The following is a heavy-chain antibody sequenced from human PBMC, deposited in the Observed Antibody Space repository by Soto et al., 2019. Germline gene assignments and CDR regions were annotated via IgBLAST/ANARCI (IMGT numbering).Heavy chain of an antibody. CDR2: ISYEGSHT. V-gene: IGHV3-30*18. Sequence: QVQLVESGGGVVQPGRSLRLSCAASGFIFSSYGMHWVRQAPGKGLEWVAVISYEGSHTYYADSVKGRFTITRDNSKNTLYLQMNSRRPEDTAVYYCAKEVDCGGGSCSWSEGFDYWGQGTLFTVSS. D-gene: IGHD2-15*01. J-gene: IGHJ4*02. CDR3: AKEVDCGGGSCSWSEGFDY. CDR1: GFIFSSYG.